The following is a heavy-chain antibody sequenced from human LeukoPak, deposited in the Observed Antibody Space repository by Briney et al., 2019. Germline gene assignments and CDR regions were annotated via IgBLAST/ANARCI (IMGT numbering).Heavy chain of an antibody. V-gene: IGHV3-30*04. CDR1: GFTFSSYA. CDR2: ISYDGSNK. CDR3: ARANGDYGEVAFDI. Sequence: GRSLRLPCAASGFTFSSYAMHWVRQAPGKGLEWVAVISYDGSNKYYADSVKGRFTISRDNSKNTLYLQMSSLRAEDTAVYYCARANGDYGEVAFDIWGQGTMVTVSS. J-gene: IGHJ3*02. D-gene: IGHD4-17*01.